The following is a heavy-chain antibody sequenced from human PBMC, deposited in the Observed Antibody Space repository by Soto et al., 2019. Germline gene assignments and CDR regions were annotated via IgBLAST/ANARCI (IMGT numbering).Heavy chain of an antibody. CDR1: GFTFGDYA. CDR3: TRDNSGWYDDYYYYMDV. CDR2: IRSKAYGGTT. D-gene: IGHD6-19*01. V-gene: IGHV3-49*03. Sequence: PGGSLRLSCTASGFTFGDYAMSWFRQAPGKGLEWVGFIRSKAYGGTTEYAAFVKGRFTISRDDSKSIAYLQMNSLKTEDTAVYYCTRDNSGWYDDYYYYMDVWGKGTTVTVSS. J-gene: IGHJ6*03.